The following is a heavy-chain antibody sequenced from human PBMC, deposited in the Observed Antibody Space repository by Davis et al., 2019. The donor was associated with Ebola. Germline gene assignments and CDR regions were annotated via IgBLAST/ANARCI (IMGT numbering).Heavy chain of an antibody. V-gene: IGHV3-23*01. Sequence: GESLKISCAASGFTFSNYAMSWVRQAPGKGLEWVSGISGSGATTYYADSVKGRFTISRDNAKNSLYLQMNSLRAEDTAVYYCARASEYDSIWGSYRYFDWFDPWGQGTLVTVSS. CDR2: ISGSGATT. J-gene: IGHJ5*02. CDR3: ARASEYDSIWGSYRYFDWFDP. D-gene: IGHD3-16*02. CDR1: GFTFSNYA.